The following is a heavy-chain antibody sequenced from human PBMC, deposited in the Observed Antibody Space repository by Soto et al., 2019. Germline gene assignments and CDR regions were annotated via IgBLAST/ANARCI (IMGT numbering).Heavy chain of an antibody. Sequence: EVQLVESGGGLVKPGGSLRLSCAASGFTFSNAWMNWVRQAPGKGREWVGRIKSKTDGGTKDYAAPVKGRFTISRDYSKNPLYLQINSLKTQDPAVYYCTTAHYCSGGSCYGPYGMDVWGQGTTVTVSS. CDR2: IKSKTDGGTK. J-gene: IGHJ6*02. V-gene: IGHV3-15*07. CDR3: TTAHYCSGGSCYGPYGMDV. D-gene: IGHD2-15*01. CDR1: GFTFSNAW.